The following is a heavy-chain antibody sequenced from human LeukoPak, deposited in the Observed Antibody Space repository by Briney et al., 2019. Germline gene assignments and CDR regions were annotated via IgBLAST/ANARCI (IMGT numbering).Heavy chain of an antibody. Sequence: GGSLRLSCAASGFTFSSYAMSWVRQAPGKGLEWVSAISGSGGSTYYADSVKGRFTISRDNSKNTLYLQMNSLRAEDTAVYYCARGSAVSYYDFWSGSNYFDYWGQGTLVTVSS. CDR1: GFTFSSYA. D-gene: IGHD3-3*01. CDR2: ISGSGGST. J-gene: IGHJ4*02. V-gene: IGHV3-23*01. CDR3: ARGSAVSYYDFWSGSNYFDY.